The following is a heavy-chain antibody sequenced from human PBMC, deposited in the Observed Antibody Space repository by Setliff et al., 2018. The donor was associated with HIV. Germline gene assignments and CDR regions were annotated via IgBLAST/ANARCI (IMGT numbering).Heavy chain of an antibody. V-gene: IGHV2-5*05. D-gene: IGHD7-27*01. CDR2: IYWDDDK. CDR1: GFLFSTNRVG. J-gene: IGHJ2*01. Sequence: SGPTLVNPTQPLTLTCTFSGFLFSTNRVGVGWIRQPPGKALEWLALIYWDDDKRYGPSLKSRLTITKGTSKNQVVLTMTNMDPVDTATYYCAHNINWGSDWYFDLWGRGTLVTVS. CDR3: AHNINWGSDWYFDL.